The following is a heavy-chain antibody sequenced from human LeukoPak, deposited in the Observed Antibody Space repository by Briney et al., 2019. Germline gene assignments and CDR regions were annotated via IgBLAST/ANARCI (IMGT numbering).Heavy chain of an antibody. CDR1: GGSISSYY. D-gene: IGHD3-9*01. J-gene: IGHJ2*01. V-gene: IGHV4-4*07. CDR3: ARERASYYDILTEGWYFDL. CDR2: IYTSGST. Sequence: SETLSLTCTVSGGSISSYYWSWIRQPAGKGLEWIGRIYTSGSTNYNPSLKSRVTMSVDTSKNQFSLKLNSVTAADTAVYYCARERASYYDILTEGWYFDLWGRGTLVTVSS.